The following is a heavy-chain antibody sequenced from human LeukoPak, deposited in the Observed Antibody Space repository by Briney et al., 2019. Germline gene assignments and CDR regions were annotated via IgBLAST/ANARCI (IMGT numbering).Heavy chain of an antibody. Sequence: SETLSLTCTASGGSISSYYWSWIRQPPGKGLEWIGYIYYSGSTNYNPSLKSRVTISVDTSKNQFSLKLSSVTAADTAVYYCASYRLDYAIDYWGQGTLVTVSS. CDR3: ASYRLDYAIDY. CDR1: GGSISSYY. D-gene: IGHD4-17*01. CDR2: IYYSGST. V-gene: IGHV4-59*01. J-gene: IGHJ4*02.